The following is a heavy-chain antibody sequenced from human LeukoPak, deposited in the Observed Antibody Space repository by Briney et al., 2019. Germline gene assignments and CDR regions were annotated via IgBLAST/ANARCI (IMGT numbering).Heavy chain of an antibody. V-gene: IGHV3-30*04. CDR3: ARRAGAYSHPYDY. J-gene: IGHJ4*02. D-gene: IGHD4/OR15-4a*01. CDR2: ISYDGSNK. CDR1: GFTFSSYA. Sequence: PGGSLRLSCAASGFTFSSYAMHWVRQAPGKGLEWVAVISYDGSNKYYADSVKGRFTISRDNSKSTLYLQMNSLRAEDTAVYYCARRAGAYSHPYDYWGQGTLVTVSS.